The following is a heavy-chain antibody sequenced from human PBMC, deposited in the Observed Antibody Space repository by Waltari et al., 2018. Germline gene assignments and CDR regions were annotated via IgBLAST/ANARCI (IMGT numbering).Heavy chain of an antibody. D-gene: IGHD2-2*01. CDR3: ARGTSRVYYYYYGMDV. V-gene: IGHV4-34*01. Sequence: QVQLQQWGAGLLKPSETLSLTCAVYGGSFSGYSWSWIRQPPGKGLEWIGEINQSGSTNYNPARKSRVTISVDTSKNQFSLKLSSVTAADTAVYYCARGTSRVYYYYYGMDVWGQGTTVTVSS. J-gene: IGHJ6*02. CDR2: INQSGST. CDR1: GGSFSGYS.